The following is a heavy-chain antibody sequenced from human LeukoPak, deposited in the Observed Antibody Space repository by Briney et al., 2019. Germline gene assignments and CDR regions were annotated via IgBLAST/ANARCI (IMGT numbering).Heavy chain of an antibody. CDR1: GFTFSTYS. V-gene: IGHV3-21*01. CDR2: ISSSSSHI. J-gene: IGHJ6*03. CDR3: AKDGGDIVVVPAAPDPYYYYYYMDV. D-gene: IGHD2-2*01. Sequence: GGSLRLSCAASGFTFSTYSMNWVRQAPGKGLECVSSISSSSSHIYYAESVKGRFTMSRDNAKNSLYLQMNSLRAEDTAVYYCAKDGGDIVVVPAAPDPYYYYYYMDVWGKGTTVTVPS.